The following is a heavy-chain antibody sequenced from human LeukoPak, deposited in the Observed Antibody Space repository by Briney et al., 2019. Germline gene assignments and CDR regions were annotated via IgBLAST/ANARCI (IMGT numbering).Heavy chain of an antibody. CDR2: ISGSGGST. V-gene: IGHV3-23*01. J-gene: IGHJ4*02. CDR1: GFTFSSYA. Sequence: GGSLRLSCAASGFTFSSYAMSWVRQAPGKGLEWVSAISGSGGSTYYADSVKGRFTISRDNSKNTLYLQMNSLRDEDTAVYYCGNSSACSSTTCYSVVSAYWGQGPLLTVSS. D-gene: IGHD2-2*01. CDR3: GNSSACSSTTCYSVVSAY.